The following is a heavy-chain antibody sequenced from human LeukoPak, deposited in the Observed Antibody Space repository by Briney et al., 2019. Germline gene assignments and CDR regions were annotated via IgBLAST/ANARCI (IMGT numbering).Heavy chain of an antibody. CDR3: ARAPHYSNYGPYYYGMDV. CDR1: GFTFSSYW. V-gene: IGHV3-74*01. Sequence: GGSLRLSCAASGFTFSSYWMHWVRQAPGKGLVWVSRINSDGSTTDYAGSVKGRFTISRDNAKNSLYLQMNSLRAEDTAVYYCARAPHYSNYGPYYYGMDVWGQGTTVTVSS. J-gene: IGHJ6*02. D-gene: IGHD4-11*01. CDR2: INSDGSTT.